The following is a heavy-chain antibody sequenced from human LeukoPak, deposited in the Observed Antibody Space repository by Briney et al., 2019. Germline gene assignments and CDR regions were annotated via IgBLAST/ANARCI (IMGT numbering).Heavy chain of an antibody. D-gene: IGHD6-13*01. Sequence: PGGSLRLSCAASGFTVSSNYMSWVRQAPGKGLEWVSIIYSGGSTYYADSMKGRFTISRDNSKNTLFLQMNSLRAEDTAVYYCARGLRAAAGNYWGQGTLVTVSS. V-gene: IGHV3-53*01. CDR3: ARGLRAAAGNY. CDR1: GFTVSSNY. CDR2: IYSGGST. J-gene: IGHJ4*02.